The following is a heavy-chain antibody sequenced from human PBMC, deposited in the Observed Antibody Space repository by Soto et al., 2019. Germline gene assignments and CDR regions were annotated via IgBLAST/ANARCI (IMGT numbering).Heavy chain of an antibody. CDR1: GGTFSSYA. D-gene: IGHD4-17*01. Sequence: SVKVSCKASGGTFSSYAISWVRQAPGQGLEWMGGIIPIFGTANYAQKFQGRVTITADKSTSTAYMELSSLRSEDTAVYYCERDYDYGDYVSWFDPWGQGTLVTVSS. CDR2: IIPIFGTA. CDR3: ERDYDYGDYVSWFDP. V-gene: IGHV1-69*06. J-gene: IGHJ5*02.